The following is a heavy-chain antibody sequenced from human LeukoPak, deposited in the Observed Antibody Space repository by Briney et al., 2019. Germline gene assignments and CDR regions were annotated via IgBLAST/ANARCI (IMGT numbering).Heavy chain of an antibody. CDR1: GYNFTNYW. CDR3: ARQQGHWNDKYYFDY. J-gene: IGHJ4*02. CDR2: IYPGDSDT. Sequence: HGESLKISCKGSGYNFTNYWIGWVRQMPGKGLEWMGTIYPGDSDTRYSPSFQGQVTISADKSISTAYLQWSSLKASDTAMYYCARQQGHWNDKYYFDYWGQGTLVTVSS. V-gene: IGHV5-51*01. D-gene: IGHD1-1*01.